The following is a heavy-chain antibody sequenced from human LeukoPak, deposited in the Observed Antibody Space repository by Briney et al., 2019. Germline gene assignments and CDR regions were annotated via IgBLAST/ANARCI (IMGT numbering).Heavy chain of an antibody. Sequence: GASVKVSCKASGYTFTSYYMHLVRQAPGQGLEWMGIINPSGGSTSYAQKFQGRVTMTRDTSTSTVYMELSSLRSEDTAVYYCAREGGLIVGAKRRAFDIWGQGTMVTVS. CDR2: INPSGGST. D-gene: IGHD1-26*01. CDR1: GYTFTSYY. J-gene: IGHJ3*02. CDR3: AREGGLIVGAKRRAFDI. V-gene: IGHV1-46*01.